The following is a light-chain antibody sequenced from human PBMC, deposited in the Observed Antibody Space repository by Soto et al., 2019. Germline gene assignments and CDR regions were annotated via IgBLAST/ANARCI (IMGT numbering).Light chain of an antibody. V-gene: IGKV3-15*01. Sequence: EIAMTQSPATLSVSPGERATLSCRASQSVSSNLAWYQQKPGQAPRLLIYDASTRATGIPARFSGSGSGTEFTLTISSLQSEDFAVYYCQQYNKWPPLTFGGGTKVEIK. CDR3: QQYNKWPPLT. CDR1: QSVSSN. CDR2: DAS. J-gene: IGKJ4*01.